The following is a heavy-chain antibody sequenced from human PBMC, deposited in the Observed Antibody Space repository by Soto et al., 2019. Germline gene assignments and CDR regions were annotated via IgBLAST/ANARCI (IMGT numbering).Heavy chain of an antibody. V-gene: IGHV1-18*04. D-gene: IGHD5-18*01. CDR2: ITASNGNT. J-gene: IGHJ2*01. CDR3: ARGNSYGSFWYFDL. Sequence: QLQLVQSGAEVKTPGASVRVSCNAAGFSFSTYDITWVRQAPGQGLEWMGWITASNGNTRYGQNLQGRLTMTTDTSTNTAYMNLWRLSSDDTAMYYCARGNSYGSFWYFDLWGRGTLITVSS. CDR1: GFSFSTYD.